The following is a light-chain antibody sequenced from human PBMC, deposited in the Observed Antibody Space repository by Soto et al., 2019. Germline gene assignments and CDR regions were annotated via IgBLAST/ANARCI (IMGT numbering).Light chain of an antibody. CDR3: SSYTSSSTLLYV. CDR2: DVS. V-gene: IGLV2-14*01. Sequence: QSALTQPASVSGSPGQSITISCTGTSSDVGGYNYVSWYQQHPGKAPKLMIYDVSNRPSGVSNRFSGSKSGTTASLTISGLQAEDEADYYCSSYTSSSTLLYVFGAGTKLPS. J-gene: IGLJ1*01. CDR1: SSDVGGYNY.